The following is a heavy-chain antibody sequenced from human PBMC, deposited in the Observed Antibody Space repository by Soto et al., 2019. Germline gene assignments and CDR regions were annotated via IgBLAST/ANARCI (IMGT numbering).Heavy chain of an antibody. Sequence: SGPTLVNPTETLTLTCTVSGFSLSNARMGVSWIRQPPGKALEWLAHILSNDEKSYSTSLKSRLTISKDTSKSQVVLTMTNMDPVDTATYYCARIPDGGGLPFDYWGQGTLVTVSS. CDR1: GFSLSNARMG. CDR3: ARIPDGGGLPFDY. V-gene: IGHV2-26*01. D-gene: IGHD1-26*01. J-gene: IGHJ4*02. CDR2: ILSNDEK.